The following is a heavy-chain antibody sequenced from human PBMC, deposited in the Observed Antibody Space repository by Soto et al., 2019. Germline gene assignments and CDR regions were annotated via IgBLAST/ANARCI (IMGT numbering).Heavy chain of an antibody. V-gene: IGHV3-11*01. CDR3: ARDRGAVVGQFFDY. CDR2: ISSSGDTG. Sequence: QVQLVESGGGLVKPGGSLRLSCAASGFTFSAYYMSWIRQAPGKGLEWISYISSSGDTGNYADSVKGRFTVSRDNXKNSLYLQMNSLRGEDTAVYYCARDRGAVVGQFFDYWGQGTLVTVSS. J-gene: IGHJ4*02. D-gene: IGHD6-19*01. CDR1: GFTFSAYY.